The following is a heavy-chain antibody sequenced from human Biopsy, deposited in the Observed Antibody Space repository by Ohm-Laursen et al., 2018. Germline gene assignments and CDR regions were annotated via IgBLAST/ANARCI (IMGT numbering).Heavy chain of an antibody. V-gene: IGHV4-4*07. D-gene: IGHD5-18*01. Sequence: SDTLSLTCIVSGDSISNSYWTWIRQPAGKGLEWIGRFYSSGSSSYNPSLKSRVTMSIDASMNQFSPKLTSVTAADTAVYYCAKARTLDTAIDFDYWGQGTLVTVSS. CDR3: AKARTLDTAIDFDY. CDR1: GDSISNSY. J-gene: IGHJ4*02. CDR2: FYSSGSS.